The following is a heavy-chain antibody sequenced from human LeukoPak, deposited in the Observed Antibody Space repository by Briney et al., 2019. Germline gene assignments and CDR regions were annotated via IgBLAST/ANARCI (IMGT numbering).Heavy chain of an antibody. J-gene: IGHJ4*02. CDR1: GGSISSGSYY. CDR2: IYTSGST. Sequence: SQTLSLTCTVSGGSISSGSYYWSWIRQPAGKGLEWIGRIYTSGSTNYNPSLKSRVTISVDTSKNQFSLKLSSVTAADTAVYYCARVMVGYYDSRGYYYFDYWGQGTLVTVSS. D-gene: IGHD3-22*01. V-gene: IGHV4-61*02. CDR3: ARVMVGYYDSRGYYYFDY.